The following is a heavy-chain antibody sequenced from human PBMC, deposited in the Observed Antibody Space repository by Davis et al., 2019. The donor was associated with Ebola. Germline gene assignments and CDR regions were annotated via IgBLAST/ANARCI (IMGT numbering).Heavy chain of an antibody. CDR3: ARDRGIAAVRYYYYYGMDV. D-gene: IGHD6-13*01. CDR1: GGSISSYY. J-gene: IGHJ6*02. Sequence: SETLSLTCTVSGGSISSYYWSWIRQPPGKGLEWIGSIYYSGSTNYNPSLKSRVTISVDTSKNQFSLKLSSVTAADTAVYYCARDRGIAAVRYYYYYGMDVWGQGTTVTVSS. CDR2: IYYSGST. V-gene: IGHV4-59*01.